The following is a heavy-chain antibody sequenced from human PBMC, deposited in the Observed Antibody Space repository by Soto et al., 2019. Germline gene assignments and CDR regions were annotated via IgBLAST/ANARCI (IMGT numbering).Heavy chain of an antibody. J-gene: IGHJ2*01. Sequence: EVQLVESGGGLVQPGGSLRLSCAASGFILSDQYMDWVRQAPGKGLEWVGRSRNKAKSYTTEDAASVKGRFTISRDDSENSMYLQMNSLKTDDTAVYYCAASVLQSGLYHPNGLWGRGTLVIVSS. CDR2: SRNKAKSYTT. D-gene: IGHD3-3*01. V-gene: IGHV3-72*01. CDR3: AASVLQSGLYHPNGL. CDR1: GFILSDQY.